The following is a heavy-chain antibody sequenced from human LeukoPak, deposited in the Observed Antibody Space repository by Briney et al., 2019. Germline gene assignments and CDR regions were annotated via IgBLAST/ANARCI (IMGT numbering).Heavy chain of an antibody. Sequence: GGTLRLSCAASGFTFSSYEMNWFRQAPGKGLEWVSYISSSGSTIYYADSVKGRFTISRDNAKNSLYLQMNSLRAEDTAVYYCARDDSYYDCWTGYLQYWGQGTLVTVSS. J-gene: IGHJ4*02. CDR2: ISSSGSTI. V-gene: IGHV3-48*03. CDR3: ARDDSYYDCWTGYLQY. CDR1: GFTFSSYE. D-gene: IGHD3-3*01.